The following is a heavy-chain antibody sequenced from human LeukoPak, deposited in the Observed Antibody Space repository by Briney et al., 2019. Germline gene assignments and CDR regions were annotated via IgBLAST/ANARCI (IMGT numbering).Heavy chain of an antibody. V-gene: IGHV4-61*02. CDR3: ASGVLWFGELSPLDY. CDR1: GGSISSSSYY. Sequence: SETLSLTCTVSGGSISSSSYYWTWIRQPAGKGLEWIGRIYFNGRPSYNPSLKSRVTISVDTSKNQFSLQLTSVTAADTAVYYCASGVLWFGELSPLDYWGQGTLVTVSS. CDR2: IYFNGRP. D-gene: IGHD3-10*01. J-gene: IGHJ4*02.